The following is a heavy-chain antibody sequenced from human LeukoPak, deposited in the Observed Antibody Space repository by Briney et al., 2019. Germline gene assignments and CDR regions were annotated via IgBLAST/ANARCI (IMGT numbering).Heavy chain of an antibody. V-gene: IGHV3-30-3*02. CDR3: AKTRGYFDY. CDR2: ISYDGSNK. Sequence: GGSLRLSCAASVFTFSSYAMHLVRQAPGKGLEWVAVISYDGSNKYYADSVKGRFTISRDNSKNTLYLQMNSLRAEDTAVYYCAKTRGYFDYWGQGTLVTVSS. CDR1: VFTFSSYA. J-gene: IGHJ4*02. D-gene: IGHD2-2*01.